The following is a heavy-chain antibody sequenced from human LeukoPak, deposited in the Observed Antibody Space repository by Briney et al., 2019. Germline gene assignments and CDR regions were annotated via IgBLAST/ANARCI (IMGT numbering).Heavy chain of an antibody. CDR2: INPNSGGT. V-gene: IGHV1-2*02. D-gene: IGHD2-15*01. J-gene: IGHJ4*02. CDR3: AGGRPRGYCSGGSCYHNFDY. CDR1: GYTFTDCY. Sequence: ASVKVSCKASGYTFTDCYMHWVRQAPGQGLEWMGWINPNSGGTNYAQKFQGRVTITADKSTSTAYMEVSSLRSEDTAVYYCAGGRPRGYCSGGSCYHNFDYWGQGTLVTVSS.